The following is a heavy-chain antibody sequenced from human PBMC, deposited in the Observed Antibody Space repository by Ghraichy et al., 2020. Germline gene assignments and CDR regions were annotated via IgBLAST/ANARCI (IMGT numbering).Heavy chain of an antibody. J-gene: IGHJ5*02. V-gene: IGHV4-4*09. Sequence: SETLSLTCTVSGGSISSYYWSWIRQPPGKGLEWIGYIYTSGSTNYNPSLKSRVTISVDTSKNQFSLKLSSVTAADTAVYYCARSQPWSMAPNWFDPWGQGTLVTVSS. CDR3: ARSQPWSMAPNWFDP. CDR1: GGSISSYY. D-gene: IGHD2/OR15-2a*01. CDR2: IYTSGST.